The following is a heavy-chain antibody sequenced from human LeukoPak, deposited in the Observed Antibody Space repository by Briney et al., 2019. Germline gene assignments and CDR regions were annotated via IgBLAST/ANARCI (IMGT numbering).Heavy chain of an antibody. CDR2: IYHSGST. CDR3: ARNGAYYDSSGYSDHDAFDI. J-gene: IGHJ3*02. V-gene: IGHV4-39*07. Sequence: SETLSLTCTVSGGSISSSSYYWGWIRQPPGKGLEWIGSIYHSGSTYYNPSLKSRVTISVDTSKNQFSLKLSSVTAADTAVYYCARNGAYYDSSGYSDHDAFDIWGQGTMVTVSS. D-gene: IGHD3-22*01. CDR1: GGSISSSSYY.